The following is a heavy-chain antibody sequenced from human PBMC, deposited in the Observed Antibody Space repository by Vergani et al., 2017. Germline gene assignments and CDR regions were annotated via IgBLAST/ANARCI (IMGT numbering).Heavy chain of an antibody. D-gene: IGHD1-26*01. CDR3: AKDRPYSGSYPNWFDP. CDR2: IRYDGSNK. Sequence: QVQLVESGGGVVQPGGSLRLSCAASGFTFSSYGMHWVRQAPGKGLEWVAFIRYDGSNKYYADSVKGRFTISRDNSKNTLYLQMNSLRAEDTAVYYCAKDRPYSGSYPNWFDPWAREPWSPSPQ. J-gene: IGHJ5*02. CDR1: GFTFSSYG. V-gene: IGHV3-30*02.